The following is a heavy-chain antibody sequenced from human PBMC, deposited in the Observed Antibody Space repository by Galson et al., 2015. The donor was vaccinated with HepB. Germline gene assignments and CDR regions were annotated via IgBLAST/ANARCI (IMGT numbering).Heavy chain of an antibody. V-gene: IGHV3-23*01. Sequence: SLRLSCAASGFTFNNYGMSWVRQAPGKGLEWVAAIVGTGRTTYYADSVRGRFTISRDNSKNTLYLQMSSLRAEDTAVYYCAKDGVAYANVYYYMVDWGKGTTVTVSS. CDR3: AKDGVAYANVYYYMVD. CDR1: GFTFNNYG. D-gene: IGHD2-8*02. CDR2: IVGTGRTT. J-gene: IGHJ6*03.